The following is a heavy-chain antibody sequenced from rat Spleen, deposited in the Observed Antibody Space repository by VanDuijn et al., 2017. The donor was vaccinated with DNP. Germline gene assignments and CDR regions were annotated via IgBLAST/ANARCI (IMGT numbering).Heavy chain of an antibody. CDR1: GFNFNDYW. CDR3: VSRGTGSDNWFAY. J-gene: IGHJ3*01. V-gene: IGHV4-2*01. Sequence: EVKLVESGGGLVQPGRSLKLSCAPSGFNFNDYWMGWVRQLSGRGLERVGEIKHDSSVINHNPSLKDRFTISRDNAQNTLYLQMSNLGSEDTAIYYCVSRGTGSDNWFAYWGQGTLVTVSS. D-gene: IGHD5-1*01. CDR2: IKHDSSVI.